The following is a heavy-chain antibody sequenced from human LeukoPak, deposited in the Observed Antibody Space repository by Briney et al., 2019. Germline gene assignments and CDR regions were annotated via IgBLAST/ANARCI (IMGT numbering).Heavy chain of an antibody. V-gene: IGHV1-69*13. Sequence: SVKVSCKASGGTFSGYAINWVRRAPGQGLEWMGGIIAMIGTAKYAQRFQGRVAITADESTSTAYMEVSSLRSEDTAVYYCAIFQGTYGDNGNDHWGQGTLVIVSS. CDR1: GGTFSGYA. CDR3: AIFQGTYGDNGNDH. J-gene: IGHJ4*02. CDR2: IIAMIGTA. D-gene: IGHD4-17*01.